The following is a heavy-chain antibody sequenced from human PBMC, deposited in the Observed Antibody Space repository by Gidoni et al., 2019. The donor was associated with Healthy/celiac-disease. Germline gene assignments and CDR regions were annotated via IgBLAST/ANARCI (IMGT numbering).Heavy chain of an antibody. CDR1: GFTFSNAW. D-gene: IGHD2-15*01. V-gene: IGHV3-15*07. CDR3: TTTSADIVVAPHYYYYGMDV. J-gene: IGHJ6*02. CDR2: IKSKTDGGTT. Sequence: EVQLVESGGGLVKPGGSLRLSCAASGFTFSNAWMNWVRQAPGKGLEWVGRIKSKTDGGTTDYAAPVKGRFTISRDDSKNTLYLQMNSLKTEDTAVYYCTTTSADIVVAPHYYYYGMDVWGQGTTVTVSS.